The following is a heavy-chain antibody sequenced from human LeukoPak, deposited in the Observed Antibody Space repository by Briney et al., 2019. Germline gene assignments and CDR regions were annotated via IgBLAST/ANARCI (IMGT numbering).Heavy chain of an antibody. CDR1: GGSISSYY. J-gene: IGHJ1*01. CDR2: IYYSGST. D-gene: IGHD3-22*01. V-gene: IGHV4-59*01. CDR3: ARVGTYYYDSSGYSAEYFQH. Sequence: SETLSLTCTVSGGSISSYYWSWIRRPPGKGLEWIGYIYYSGSTNYNPSLKSRVTISVDTSKNQFSLKLSSVTAADTAVYYCARVGTYYYDSSGYSAEYFQHWGQGTLVTVSS.